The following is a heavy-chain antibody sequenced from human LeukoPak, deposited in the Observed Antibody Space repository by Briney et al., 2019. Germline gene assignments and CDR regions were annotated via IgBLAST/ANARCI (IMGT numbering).Heavy chain of an antibody. CDR1: GFTFNNYG. Sequence: QPGGSLRLSCAASGFTFNNYGMHWVRQAPGKGLEWVAAIWYDGSNKYYADSVKGRFTISRDNAKNSLYLQMNSLRAEDTAVYYCARDRELGAFDIWGQGTMVTVSS. J-gene: IGHJ3*02. CDR3: ARDRELGAFDI. CDR2: IWYDGSNK. V-gene: IGHV3-33*01. D-gene: IGHD3-10*01.